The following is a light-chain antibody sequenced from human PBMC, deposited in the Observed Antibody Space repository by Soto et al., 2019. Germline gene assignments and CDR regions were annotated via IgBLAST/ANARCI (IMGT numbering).Light chain of an antibody. Sequence: SYELTQPPSVSVSPGQTASIACSGDKLGDKYVFWYQQKPGQSPVVVIYQDKKRPSGIPERFSGSNSGNTATLTISGTQAMDEADYYCQAWDSTTGVFGGGTKLTVL. CDR2: QDK. V-gene: IGLV3-1*01. CDR1: KLGDKY. CDR3: QAWDSTTGV. J-gene: IGLJ3*02.